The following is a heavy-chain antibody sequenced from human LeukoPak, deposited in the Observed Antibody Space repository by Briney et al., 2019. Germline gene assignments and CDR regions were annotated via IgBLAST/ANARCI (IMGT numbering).Heavy chain of an antibody. CDR3: ARDPAGRGIVATPPSY. Sequence: GASVKVSCKASGYTFTSYGISWVRQAPGQGLEWMGWISAYNGNTNYAQKLQGRVTMTTDTSTSTAYMELRSLRSDDTAVYYCARDPAGRGIVATPPSYWGQGTLSPSPQ. D-gene: IGHD5-12*01. CDR2: ISAYNGNT. V-gene: IGHV1-18*01. J-gene: IGHJ4*02. CDR1: GYTFTSYG.